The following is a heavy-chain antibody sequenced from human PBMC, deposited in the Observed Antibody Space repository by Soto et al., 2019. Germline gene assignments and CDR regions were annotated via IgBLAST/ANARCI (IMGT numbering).Heavy chain of an antibody. J-gene: IGHJ4*02. D-gene: IGHD3-22*01. CDR3: ARAPGSYYDSLKGSPAYFDY. CDR1: GGSISSGGFS. V-gene: IGHV4-30-2*01. Sequence: SPSPPSAVSGGSISSGGFSRSWIRPPPGKGLGWIGYIYHSGSTYYNPSLKSRVTISVDRSKNQFSLKLSSVTAADTAVYYCARAPGSYYDSLKGSPAYFDYWGQRTLVTVSS. CDR2: IYHSGST.